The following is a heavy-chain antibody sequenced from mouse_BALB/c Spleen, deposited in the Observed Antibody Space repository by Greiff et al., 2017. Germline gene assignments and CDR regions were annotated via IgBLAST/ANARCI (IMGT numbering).Heavy chain of an antibody. Sequence: EVQLQQSGAELVKPGASVKLSCTASGFNIKDTYMHWVKQRPEQGLEWIGRIDPANGNTKYDPKFQGKATITADTSSNTAYLQLSSLTSEDTAVYYCARCLLLLSGYFDYWGQGTTLTVSS. J-gene: IGHJ2*01. D-gene: IGHD1-1*01. CDR1: GFNIKDTY. V-gene: IGHV14-3*02. CDR3: ARCLLLLSGYFDY. CDR2: IDPANGNT.